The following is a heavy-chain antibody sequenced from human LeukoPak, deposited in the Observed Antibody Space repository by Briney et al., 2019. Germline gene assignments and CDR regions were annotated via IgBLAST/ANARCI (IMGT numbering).Heavy chain of an antibody. CDR3: ARDSMITFGGVIVEYYFDY. Sequence: PSETLSLTCTVSGGSISSYYWSWIRQPPGKGLEWIGYIYYSGSTNYNPSLKSRVTISVDTSKNQFSLKLSSVTAADTAVYYCARDSMITFGGVIVEYYFDYWGQGTLVTVSS. J-gene: IGHJ4*02. CDR1: GGSISSYY. V-gene: IGHV4-59*01. CDR2: IYYSGST. D-gene: IGHD3-16*02.